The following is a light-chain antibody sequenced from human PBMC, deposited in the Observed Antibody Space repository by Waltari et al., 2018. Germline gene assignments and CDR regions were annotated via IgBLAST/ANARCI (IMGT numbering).Light chain of an antibody. J-gene: IGLJ3*02. CDR3: CSYAGSYTWV. CDR1: TNDLGSYTY. V-gene: IGLV2-11*01. Sequence: SALTQPRSVSGSPGQSVTISCTGPTNDLGSYTYVYWYQKPPGTAPKLIILDGTKRPSGVPDRFSGSKSGNTASLTISGLRAEDEAEYYCCSYAGSYTWVFGGGTKLTVV. CDR2: DGT.